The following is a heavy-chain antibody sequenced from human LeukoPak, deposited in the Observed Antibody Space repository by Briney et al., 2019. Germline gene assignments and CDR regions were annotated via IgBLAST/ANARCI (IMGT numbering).Heavy chain of an antibody. CDR3: ARDLFSGYDPRTFDL. CDR2: ISSSSSFT. Sequence: GGSLRLSCAASGFTFRDYYMSWMRQAPGNGLEWLSHISSSSSFTHYADSVEGRFTISRDNAKNSPYLQMNSLRAEDTALYYCARDLFSGYDPRTFDLWGQGTLVTVSS. CDR1: GFTFRDYY. J-gene: IGHJ4*02. V-gene: IGHV3-11*06. D-gene: IGHD5-12*01.